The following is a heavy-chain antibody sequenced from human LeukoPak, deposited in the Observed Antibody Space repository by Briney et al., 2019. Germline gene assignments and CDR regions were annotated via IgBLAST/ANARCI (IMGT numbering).Heavy chain of an antibody. CDR2: ISGDGGST. CDR3: AKDIGSYYYGSGSYPDY. CDR1: GFTFDDYA. Sequence: PGGSLRLSCAASGFTFDDYAMHWVRQAPGKGLGWVSLISGDGGSTYYADSVKGRFTISRDNSKNSLYLQMNSLRTEDTALYYCAKDIGSYYYGSGSYPDYWGQGTLVTVSS. J-gene: IGHJ4*02. V-gene: IGHV3-43*02. D-gene: IGHD3-10*01.